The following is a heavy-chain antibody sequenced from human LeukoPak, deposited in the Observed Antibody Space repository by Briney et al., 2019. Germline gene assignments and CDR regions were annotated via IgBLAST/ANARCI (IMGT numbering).Heavy chain of an antibody. V-gene: IGHV1-8*01. Sequence: ASVKVSCKASGYTFTSYDINWVRQATGQGLEWMGRMNPNSGNTGYAQKFQGRVTMTRNTSISTAYMELSSLRSEDTAVYYCARGSSYYYDSSGYGYWGQGTLVTVSS. CDR1: GYTFTSYD. J-gene: IGHJ4*02. D-gene: IGHD3-22*01. CDR2: MNPNSGNT. CDR3: ARGSSYYYDSSGYGY.